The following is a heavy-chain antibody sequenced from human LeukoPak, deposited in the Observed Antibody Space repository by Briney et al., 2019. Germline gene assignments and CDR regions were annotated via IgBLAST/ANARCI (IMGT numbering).Heavy chain of an antibody. V-gene: IGHV4-59*12. CDR3: ARETRAYYYGSGSQR. Sequence: SETLSLTCTVSGGSISSYYWSWIRQPPGKGLEWIGYIYYSGSTNYNPSLKSRVTISVDTSKNQFSLKLSSVTAADTAVYYCARETRAYYYGSGSQRWGQGTMVTVSS. CDR1: GGSISSYY. J-gene: IGHJ3*01. D-gene: IGHD3-10*01. CDR2: IYYSGST.